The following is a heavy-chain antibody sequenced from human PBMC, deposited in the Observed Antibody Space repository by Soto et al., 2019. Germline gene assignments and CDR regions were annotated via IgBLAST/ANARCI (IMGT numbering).Heavy chain of an antibody. CDR1: GGSISSSSYY. D-gene: IGHD3-16*02. CDR3: ARHDYVWGSYRPSALDY. Sequence: SETLSLTCTVSGGSISSSSYYWGWIRQPPGKGLEWVGSIYYSGSTYYNPSLKSRVTIAVDTSKNQFTLKLSSVTAADTAVYYWARHDYVWGSYRPSALDYWGQGTLVTVPQ. V-gene: IGHV4-39*01. CDR2: IYYSGST. J-gene: IGHJ4*02.